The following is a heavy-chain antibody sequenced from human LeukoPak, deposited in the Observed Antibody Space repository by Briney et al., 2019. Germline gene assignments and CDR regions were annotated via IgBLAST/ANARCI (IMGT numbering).Heavy chain of an antibody. CDR2: IWYDGSDK. Sequence: GGSLRLSCAASGFTFSSYGMHWVRQAPGKGLEWVAVIWYDGSDKYYADSVKGRFTISRDNSKNTLYLQMNSLRAEDKAVYYCARDKGRGAFDIWGQGTMVTVSS. V-gene: IGHV3-33*01. D-gene: IGHD3-10*01. CDR1: GFTFSSYG. CDR3: ARDKGRGAFDI. J-gene: IGHJ3*02.